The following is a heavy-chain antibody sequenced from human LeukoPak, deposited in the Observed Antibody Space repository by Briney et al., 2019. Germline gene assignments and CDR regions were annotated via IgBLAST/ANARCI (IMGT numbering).Heavy chain of an antibody. CDR1: GFDFNIYS. D-gene: IGHD4-11*01. CDR3: ARDAYSNYERHDYLDF. CDR2: ISSTSRTI. V-gene: IGHV3-48*04. J-gene: IGHJ4*02. Sequence: GGSLRLSCAASGFDFNIYSMHWVRQAPGKGLEWLSYISSTSRTIYYADSVKGRFTVSRDNDKSSLYLQMSSLRAEDTAVCYCARDAYSNYERHDYLDFWGQGTLVTVSS.